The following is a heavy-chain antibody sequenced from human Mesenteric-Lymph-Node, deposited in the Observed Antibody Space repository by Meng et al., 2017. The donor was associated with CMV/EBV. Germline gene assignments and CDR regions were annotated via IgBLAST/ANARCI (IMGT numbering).Heavy chain of an antibody. J-gene: IGHJ4*02. Sequence: ASVKVSCKASGYTFTSYDINWVRQATGQGLEWMGWINPHSGGTKYAQKFQGRVTVTRDTSITTAYMELSRLTSDDTAVYYCARSCSSSICRAPSPDYWGQGALVTVSS. D-gene: IGHD2-2*01. CDR1: GYTFTSYD. CDR3: ARSCSSSICRAPSPDY. V-gene: IGHV1-2*02. CDR2: INPHSGGT.